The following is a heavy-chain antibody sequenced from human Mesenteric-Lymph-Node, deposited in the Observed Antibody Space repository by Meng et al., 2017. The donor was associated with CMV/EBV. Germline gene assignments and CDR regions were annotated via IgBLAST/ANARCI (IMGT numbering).Heavy chain of an antibody. D-gene: IGHD1-1*01. J-gene: IGHJ6*02. Sequence: GGSLRLSCKGSGYSFTSYWIGWVRQMPGKGLEWMGIIYPGDSDTRYSPSFQGQVTISADKSISTAYLQWSSLKASDTAMYYCARQAQAGNDYYYYYGMDVWGQGTTVTVSS. V-gene: IGHV5-51*01. CDR3: ARQAQAGNDYYYYYGMDV. CDR1: GYSFTSYW. CDR2: IYPGDSDT.